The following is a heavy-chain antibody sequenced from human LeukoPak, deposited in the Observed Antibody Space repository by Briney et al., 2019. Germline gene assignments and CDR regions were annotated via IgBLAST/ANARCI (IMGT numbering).Heavy chain of an antibody. V-gene: IGHV3-30*18. J-gene: IGHJ4*02. CDR2: ISYDGSNK. Sequence: GRSLRLSCAASGFTFSSYGMHWVRQAPGKGLEWVAVISYDGSNKDYADSVKGRFTISRDNSKNTLYLQMNSLRAEDTAVYYCAKDSGGTYYFDYWGQGTLVTVSS. CDR3: AKDSGGTYYFDY. CDR1: GFTFSSYG. D-gene: IGHD1-26*01.